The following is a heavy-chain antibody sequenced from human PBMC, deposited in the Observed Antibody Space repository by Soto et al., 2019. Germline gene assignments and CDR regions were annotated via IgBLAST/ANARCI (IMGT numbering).Heavy chain of an antibody. D-gene: IGHD2-15*01. CDR1: GYTFTSYG. Sequence: QVQLVQSGAEVKKPGASVKVSCRASGYTFTSYGISWVRQAPGQGLEWMGWINVYNGNTNYAQKLQGRVTMTTDTSTNTAYMDLRSLRSDDTAVYFCARGPCHCGGGTCYSSPPAYWGRGTLVTVSS. V-gene: IGHV1-18*01. CDR3: ARGPCHCGGGTCYSSPPAY. CDR2: INVYNGNT. J-gene: IGHJ4*02.